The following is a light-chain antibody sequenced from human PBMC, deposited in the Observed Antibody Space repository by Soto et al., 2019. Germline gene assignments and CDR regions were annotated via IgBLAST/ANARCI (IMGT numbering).Light chain of an antibody. J-gene: IGKJ1*01. Sequence: TQFADALSLSHGERATLSCRASETVNRNSLAWYQQKLGQAPRLLIPGASNRATGIPDRFSASGSGTDFTLTISRLEPEDFAVYYCQQYGRTFGQGTKVAIK. V-gene: IGKV3-20*01. CDR3: QQYGRT. CDR2: GAS. CDR1: ETVNRNS.